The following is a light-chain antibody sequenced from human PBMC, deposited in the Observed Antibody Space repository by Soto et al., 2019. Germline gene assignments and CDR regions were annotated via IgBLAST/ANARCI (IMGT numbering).Light chain of an antibody. CDR3: SSYTIASGGYVI. Sequence: QPVLTQPDSVSGSPGQSITISCAGTTSDVGSSNSVSWYQQHPGRAPKLLLYDVNSRPSGVSFRFSGFKSGNTASLTISGLQAEDEAHYYCSSYTIASGGYVIFGGGTKLTVL. CDR1: TSDVGSSNS. CDR2: DVN. V-gene: IGLV2-14*03. J-gene: IGLJ2*01.